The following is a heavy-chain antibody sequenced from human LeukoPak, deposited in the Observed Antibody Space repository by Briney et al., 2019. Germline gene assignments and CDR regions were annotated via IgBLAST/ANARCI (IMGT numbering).Heavy chain of an antibody. J-gene: IGHJ4*02. V-gene: IGHV3-30*04. Sequence: PGRSLRLSCAASGFTFSSYAMHWVRQAPGKGLERVAGIWNDGNDKYYADSVKGRFIISRDNSKNTLYLQMNSLRAEDTAVYYCARDNSGSFSFVDYWGQGTLVTVSS. CDR1: GFTFSSYA. D-gene: IGHD3-10*01. CDR3: ARDNSGSFSFVDY. CDR2: IWNDGNDK.